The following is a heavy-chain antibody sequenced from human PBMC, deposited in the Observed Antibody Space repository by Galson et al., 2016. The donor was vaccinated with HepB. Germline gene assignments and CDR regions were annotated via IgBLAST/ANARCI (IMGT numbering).Heavy chain of an antibody. V-gene: IGHV1-2*02. CDR2: ITPNSGAA. Sequence: SVKVSCKASGYTFIDYFIHRVRQAPGQGLEWLGWITPNSGAAKYDQKFQGRVTMTRDTSINTAYMELTNLSSDDTAVYYCARVRGQCGGESCYSGHDASEIWGQGTLVTVS. CDR1: GYTFIDYF. D-gene: IGHD2-15*01. CDR3: ARVRGQCGGESCYSGHDASEI. J-gene: IGHJ3*02.